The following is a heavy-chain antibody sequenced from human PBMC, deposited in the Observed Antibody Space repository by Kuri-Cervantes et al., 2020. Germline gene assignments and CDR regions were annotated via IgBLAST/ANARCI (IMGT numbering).Heavy chain of an antibody. Sequence: SETLSLTCGVSAYSISSGYYWSWIRQPPGKGLEWIGEINHSGSTNYNPSLKSRVTISVDTSKNQFSLKLSSVTAADTAVYYCARDPPGYYGSGSPGYYYMDVWGKGTTVTVSS. V-gene: IGHV4-38-2*02. CDR2: INHSGST. CDR1: AYSISSGYY. CDR3: ARDPPGYYGSGSPGYYYMDV. J-gene: IGHJ6*03. D-gene: IGHD3-10*01.